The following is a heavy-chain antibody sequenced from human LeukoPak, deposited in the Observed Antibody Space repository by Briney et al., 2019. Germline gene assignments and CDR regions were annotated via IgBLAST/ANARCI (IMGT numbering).Heavy chain of an antibody. CDR1: GYTFTSNY. CDR2: ISPSGGST. Sequence: ASVKVSCKAFGYTFTSNYMHWVRQAPGQGPEWMGVISPSGGSTTYAQKFQGRVTLTRDMSTSTDYLELSSLRSEDTAVYYCARDGYYYDDSGPVVYWGQGTLVTVSS. J-gene: IGHJ4*02. V-gene: IGHV1-46*01. CDR3: ARDGYYYDDSGPVVY. D-gene: IGHD3-22*01.